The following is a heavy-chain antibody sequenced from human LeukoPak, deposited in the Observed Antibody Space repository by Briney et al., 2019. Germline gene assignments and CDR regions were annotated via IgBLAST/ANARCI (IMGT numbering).Heavy chain of an antibody. D-gene: IGHD3-10*01. V-gene: IGHV3-11*01. Sequence: AGSLRLSCVASGFIFGDYYMTWIRQSPAKGLEWVSYISASGTTYYADSVKGRFYISRDNANNSVYLQMNSLRGDDTAVYYCARATFGEWLLDYWGQGTLVTVSS. J-gene: IGHJ4*02. CDR1: GFIFGDYY. CDR3: ARATFGEWLLDY. CDR2: ISASGTT.